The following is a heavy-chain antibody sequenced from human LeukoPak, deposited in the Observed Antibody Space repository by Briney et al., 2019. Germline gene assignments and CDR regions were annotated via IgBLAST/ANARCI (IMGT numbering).Heavy chain of an antibody. CDR3: ARGSLVVVVAATSFDP. CDR1: GGSISSSSYY. J-gene: IGHJ5*02. CDR2: IYYSGST. D-gene: IGHD2-15*01. Sequence: SETLSLTCTVSGGSISSSSYYWGWIRQPPGKGLEWIGSIYYSGSTYYNPSLKSRVTISVDTSKNQFSLKLSSVTAADTAVYYCARGSLVVVVAATSFDPWGQGTLVTVSS. V-gene: IGHV4-39*01.